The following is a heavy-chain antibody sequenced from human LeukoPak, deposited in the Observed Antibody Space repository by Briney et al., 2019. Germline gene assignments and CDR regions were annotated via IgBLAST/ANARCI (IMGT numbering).Heavy chain of an antibody. Sequence: PSETLSLTCAVYGGSFSGYYWSWIRQPPGKGLEWIGDINHSGSSNYNPSLKSRVTISVDTSKNQFSLKLSSVTAADRAVYYCAPSSGSKDNWFDPWGQGTLVTVSS. V-gene: IGHV4-34*01. J-gene: IGHJ5*02. D-gene: IGHD3-10*01. CDR1: GGSFSGYY. CDR3: APSSGSKDNWFDP. CDR2: INHSGSS.